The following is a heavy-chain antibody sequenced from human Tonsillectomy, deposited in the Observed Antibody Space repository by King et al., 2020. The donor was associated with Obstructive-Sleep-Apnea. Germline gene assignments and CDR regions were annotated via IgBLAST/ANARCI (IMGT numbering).Heavy chain of an antibody. D-gene: IGHD6-6*01. Sequence: QLQESGPGLVKLSGTLSLTCAVSGGSISSSNWWSWVRQPPGKGLEWIGEIYHSGSTNYNPSLKSRVTISVDKSKNQFSLKLSSVTAADTAVYYCARGGIAARRHYYYYYGMDVWGQGTTVTVSS. CDR2: IYHSGST. V-gene: IGHV4-4*02. CDR1: GGSISSSNW. CDR3: ARGGIAARRHYYYYYGMDV. J-gene: IGHJ6*02.